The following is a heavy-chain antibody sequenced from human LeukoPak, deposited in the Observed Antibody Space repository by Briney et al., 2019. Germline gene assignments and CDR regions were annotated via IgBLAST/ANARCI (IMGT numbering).Heavy chain of an antibody. D-gene: IGHD3-3*01. J-gene: IGHJ6*02. Sequence: GESLKISCKGSGYSFTSYWIGWVRQMPGKGLEWMGIIYPGDSDTRYSPFFQGQVTISADKSISTAYLQWSSLKASDTAMYYCARLGDFWSGSPSGSYYYGMDVWGQGTTVTVSS. CDR2: IYPGDSDT. CDR3: ARLGDFWSGSPSGSYYYGMDV. V-gene: IGHV5-51*01. CDR1: GYSFTSYW.